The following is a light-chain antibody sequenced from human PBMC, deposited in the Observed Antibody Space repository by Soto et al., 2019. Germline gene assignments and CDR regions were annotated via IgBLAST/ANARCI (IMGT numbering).Light chain of an antibody. J-gene: IGLJ2*01. CDR1: SSDVGGYNY. Sequence: QSVLTQPRSVSGSPGQSVTISCTGTSSDVGGYNYVSWYQQHPGKAPKLMIYDVSKRPSGVPDRFSGSKSGNTASLTISGLQAEDEADYYCCSYAGGYTFHVVFGGGTKVTVL. CDR3: CSYAGGYTFHVV. CDR2: DVS. V-gene: IGLV2-11*01.